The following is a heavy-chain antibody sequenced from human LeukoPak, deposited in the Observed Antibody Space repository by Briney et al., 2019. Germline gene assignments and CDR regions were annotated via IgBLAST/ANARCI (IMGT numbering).Heavy chain of an antibody. V-gene: IGHV1-18*01. Sequence: GASVKVSCKASGYTFTSYGISWVRQAPGQGLEWMGWISAYNGNTNYAQKLQGRVTMTTDASTSTAYMELSSLRSEDTAVYYCATSRGLYGDFDNWFDPWGQGTLVTVSS. CDR1: GYTFTSYG. CDR3: ATSRGLYGDFDNWFDP. D-gene: IGHD4-17*01. J-gene: IGHJ5*02. CDR2: ISAYNGNT.